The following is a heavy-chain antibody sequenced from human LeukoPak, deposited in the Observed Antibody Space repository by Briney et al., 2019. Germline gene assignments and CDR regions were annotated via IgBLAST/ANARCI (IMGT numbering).Heavy chain of an antibody. J-gene: IGHJ4*02. V-gene: IGHV3-23*01. Sequence: GGSLRLSCAASGFTFSSYAMSWVRQAPGKGLEWVSAISGSGGSTYYADSVKGRFTISRDNSKNTLYLQMNSLRAEDTAVYYCAKEVLWFGELFGYFDYCGQGTLVTVSS. D-gene: IGHD3-10*01. CDR1: GFTFSSYA. CDR3: AKEVLWFGELFGYFDY. CDR2: ISGSGGST.